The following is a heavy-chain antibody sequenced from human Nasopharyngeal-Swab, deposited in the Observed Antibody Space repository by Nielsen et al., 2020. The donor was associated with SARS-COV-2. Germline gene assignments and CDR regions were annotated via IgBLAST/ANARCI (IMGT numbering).Heavy chain of an antibody. Sequence: GESLKISCAASGLTFSGHWMHWVRQAPGRGLVWVSRINGDGSTISYAESVRGRFTISRDNSKNTLYLQMNSLRAEDTAVYYCARNPGVNPLMTTAFDYWGQGTLVTVSS. J-gene: IGHJ4*02. D-gene: IGHD3-10*01. V-gene: IGHV3-74*01. CDR3: ARNPGVNPLMTTAFDY. CDR1: GLTFSGHW. CDR2: INGDGSTI.